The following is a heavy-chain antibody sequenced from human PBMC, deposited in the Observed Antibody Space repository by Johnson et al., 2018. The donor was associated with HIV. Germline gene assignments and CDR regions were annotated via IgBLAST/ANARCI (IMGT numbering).Heavy chain of an antibody. CDR2: ISYDGSNK. V-gene: IGHV3-30-3*01. D-gene: IGHD1-26*01. CDR3: ARYRGSYLPDAFDI. Sequence: QVQLVESGGVVVQPGGSLRLYCAVSEFTVTNYAMHWVRLAPGKGLQWVAVISYDGSNKYYADSVKGRFTISRDNSKNTLYLQMNSLRAEDTAVYYCARYRGSYLPDAFDIWGQGTMVTVSS. J-gene: IGHJ3*02. CDR1: EFTVTNYA.